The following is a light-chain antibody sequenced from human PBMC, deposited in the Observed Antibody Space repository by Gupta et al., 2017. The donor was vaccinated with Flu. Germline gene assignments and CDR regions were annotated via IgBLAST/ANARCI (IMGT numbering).Light chain of an antibody. CDR3: QTLNRYPAT. CDR1: QGIGRS. J-gene: IGKJ4*01. Sequence: DIQLTQSPSFLSASVRDRITITCRSSQGIGRSLAWYRQKPGEGPELLIYAASTLQTAVPSRFSGSGSGTEFTLAISSLQPEDFATYYCQTLNRYPATFGGGTKVEIK. V-gene: IGKV1-9*01. CDR2: AAS.